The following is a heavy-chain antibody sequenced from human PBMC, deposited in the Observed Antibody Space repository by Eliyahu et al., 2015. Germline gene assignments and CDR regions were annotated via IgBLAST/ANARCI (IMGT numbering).Heavy chain of an antibody. J-gene: IGHJ6*02. Sequence: SYSMNWVRQAPGKGLEWVSSISSSSSYIYYADSVKGRFTISRDNAKNSLYLQMNSLRAEDTAVYYCARVRGGLVPAANRGHYYYYGMDVWGQGTTVTVSS. V-gene: IGHV3-21*01. D-gene: IGHD2-2*01. CDR1: SYS. CDR3: ARVRGGLVPAANRGHYYYYGMDV. CDR2: ISSSSSYI.